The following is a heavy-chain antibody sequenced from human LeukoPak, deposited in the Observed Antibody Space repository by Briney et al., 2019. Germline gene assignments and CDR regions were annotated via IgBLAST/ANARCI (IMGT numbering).Heavy chain of an antibody. V-gene: IGHV4-59*08. D-gene: IGHD1-26*01. J-gene: IGHJ5*02. CDR1: SGSISSYY. CDR3: ARHGPYLGRLGWFDP. Sequence: PSETLSLTCTVSSGSISSYYWSWIRQPPGKGLEWIGYIYYTGSTNYNPPLKSRVTISVDTSKNQFSLNLSSVTAADTAVYYCARHGPYLGRLGWFDPWGQGTLVTVSS. CDR2: IYYTGST.